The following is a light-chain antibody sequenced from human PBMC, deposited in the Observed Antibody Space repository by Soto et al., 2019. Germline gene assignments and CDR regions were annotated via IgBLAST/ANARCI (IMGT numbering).Light chain of an antibody. CDR3: QQRDGYPIT. J-gene: IGKJ5*01. CDR1: QGISDR. CDR2: SAS. Sequence: DIQLTQSPSFLSASVGERVTITCRASQGISDRLARYQHRPGKAPNLLLHSASSLQSGVPIRFSGSGSGTECTLTISSLQPADFATYYCQQRDGYPITFGQGTRLEMK. V-gene: IGKV1-9*01.